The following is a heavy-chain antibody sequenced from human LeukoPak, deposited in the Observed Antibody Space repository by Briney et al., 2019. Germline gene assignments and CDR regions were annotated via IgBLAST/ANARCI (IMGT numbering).Heavy chain of an antibody. CDR3: AREGNGLLSKDFDY. CDR2: IGPHSSAT. Sequence: ASMKVSYKSSGFTFTDYYIHWVRQAPGQGLEWMGYIGPHSSATSSPQEFQGRVTMTRDTSMSTAYMELTRLTSDDTAVYYCAREGNGLLSKDFDYWGQETLVTVSS. V-gene: IGHV1-2*02. CDR1: GFTFTDYY. J-gene: IGHJ4*02. D-gene: IGHD2/OR15-2a*01.